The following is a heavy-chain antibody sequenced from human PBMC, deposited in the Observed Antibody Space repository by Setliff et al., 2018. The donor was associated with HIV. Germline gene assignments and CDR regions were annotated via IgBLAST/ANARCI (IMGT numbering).Heavy chain of an antibody. Sequence: GASVKVSCKASGYTFNTYVMSWVRQATGQGLEWMGWISGYSGYTDYAQNLQGRVTMTTDTSTSTAYMELRSLRSDYTAMYYCSREEVSDGSYYKFDSWGQGTLVTVSS. CDR2: ISGYSGYT. J-gene: IGHJ4*02. D-gene: IGHD1-26*01. V-gene: IGHV1-18*01. CDR3: SREEVSDGSYYKFDS. CDR1: GYTFNTYV.